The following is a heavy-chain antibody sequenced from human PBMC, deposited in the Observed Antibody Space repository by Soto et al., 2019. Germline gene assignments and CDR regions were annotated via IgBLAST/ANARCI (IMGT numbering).Heavy chain of an antibody. CDR2: IYPGDSDT. J-gene: IGHJ4*02. V-gene: IGHV5-51*07. Sequence: QTRSCERCVYSFSRSWCCSVHQIPGKGLEWMGIIYPGDSDTRYSPSFQGQVTISADKSISTAYLQWSSLKASDTAMYYCARERYSSGWYGVDYWGQGTLVTVSS. CDR3: ARERYSSGWYGVDY. D-gene: IGHD6-19*01. CDR1: VYSFSRSW.